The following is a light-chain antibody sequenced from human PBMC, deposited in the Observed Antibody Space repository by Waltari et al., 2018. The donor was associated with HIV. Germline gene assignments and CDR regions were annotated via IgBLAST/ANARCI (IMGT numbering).Light chain of an antibody. CDR3: SSYAGSNNWV. V-gene: IGLV2-8*01. CDR1: RSDVGGYNY. Sequence: SALTQPPSASGSAGQSVTIASTGTRSDVGGYNYVPWYQQHPGNAHKLMIFEVSKRPSGVPDRFSASNAGNTASLTVAGLQAEDEADYFCSSYAGSNNWVFGGGTKLTVL. CDR2: EVS. J-gene: IGLJ2*01.